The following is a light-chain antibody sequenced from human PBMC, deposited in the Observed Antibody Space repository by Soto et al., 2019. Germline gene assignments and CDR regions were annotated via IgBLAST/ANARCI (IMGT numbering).Light chain of an antibody. CDR3: CSYAGSSTLV. Sequence: QSVLTQPDSVSGSPGQPITISGTGTSSDVGSYNLVSWYQQHPGKAPKLMIYEGSKRPSGVSNRFSGSKSGNTASLTISGLQAEYEADYYCCSYAGSSTLVFGGGTKLTVL. V-gene: IGLV2-23*01. J-gene: IGLJ2*01. CDR2: EGS. CDR1: SSDVGSYNL.